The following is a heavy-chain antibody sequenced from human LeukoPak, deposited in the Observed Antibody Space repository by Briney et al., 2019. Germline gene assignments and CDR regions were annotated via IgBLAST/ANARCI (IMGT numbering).Heavy chain of an antibody. J-gene: IGHJ6*02. D-gene: IGHD6-13*01. Sequence: ASVKVSCKASGYTFTGYYMHWVRQAPGQGLEWMGWINPNSGGTNYAQKFQGRVTMTRDTSISTAYMELSRLRSDDTAVYYCARVRRAYSSSWLGGNYYYYGMDVWGQGTTVTVSS. V-gene: IGHV1-2*02. CDR1: GYTFTGYY. CDR2: INPNSGGT. CDR3: ARVRRAYSSSWLGGNYYYYGMDV.